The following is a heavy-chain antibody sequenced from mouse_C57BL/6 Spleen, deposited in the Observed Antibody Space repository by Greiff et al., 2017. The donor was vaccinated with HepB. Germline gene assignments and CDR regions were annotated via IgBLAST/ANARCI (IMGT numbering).Heavy chain of an antibody. V-gene: IGHV1-5*01. Sequence: VQLQQSGTVLARPGASVKMSCKTSGYTFTSYWMHWVKQRPGHGLEWIGAIYPGNSDTSYNQKFKGKAKLTAVTSASTAYMELSSLTNEDSAVYYCTRLGYYGSSYDYFDYWGQGTTLTVSS. D-gene: IGHD1-1*01. CDR2: IYPGNSDT. J-gene: IGHJ2*01. CDR3: TRLGYYGSSYDYFDY. CDR1: GYTFTSYW.